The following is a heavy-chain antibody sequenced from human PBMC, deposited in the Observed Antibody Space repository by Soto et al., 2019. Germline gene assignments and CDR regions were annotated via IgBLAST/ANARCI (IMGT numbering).Heavy chain of an antibody. J-gene: IGHJ6*03. CDR1: GGSISSYY. V-gene: IGHV4-59*08. D-gene: IGHD2-15*01. CDR3: ARSALCSGGSCYYYYYMDV. Sequence: NPSETLSLTCTVSGGSISSYYWSWIRQPPGKGLEWIGYIYYSGSTNYNPSLKSRVTISVDTSKNQFSLKLSSVTAADTAVYYCARSALCSGGSCYYYYYMDVWGKGTTVTVSS. CDR2: IYYSGST.